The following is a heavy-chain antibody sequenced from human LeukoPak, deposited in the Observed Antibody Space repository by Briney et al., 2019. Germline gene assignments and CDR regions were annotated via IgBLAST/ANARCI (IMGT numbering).Heavy chain of an antibody. D-gene: IGHD6-19*01. CDR1: GYIFTGYY. CDR2: ITPKSGGT. Sequence: LWASVKVSCKASGYIFTGYYMHWVRQAPGQGLEWMGWITPKSGGTKYAQKFQGRVTMTRDTSISTAYMELSRLTSDDTAVYYCARERPGIAVAGTGFAYWGQGTLVTVSS. J-gene: IGHJ4*02. CDR3: ARERPGIAVAGTGFAY. V-gene: IGHV1-2*02.